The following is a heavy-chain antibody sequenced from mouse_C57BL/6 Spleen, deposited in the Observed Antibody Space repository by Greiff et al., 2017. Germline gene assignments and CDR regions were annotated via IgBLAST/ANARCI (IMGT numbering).Heavy chain of an antibody. CDR3: ARGGSSLYAMDY. Sequence: QVQLQQSGAELVKPGASVKMSCKASGYTFTSYWITWVKQRPGQGLEWIGDIYPGSGSTNYNEKFKSKATLTVDTSSSTAYMQLSSLTSEDSAVYYCARGGSSLYAMDYWGQGTSVTVSS. J-gene: IGHJ4*01. V-gene: IGHV1-55*01. D-gene: IGHD1-1*01. CDR1: GYTFTSYW. CDR2: IYPGSGST.